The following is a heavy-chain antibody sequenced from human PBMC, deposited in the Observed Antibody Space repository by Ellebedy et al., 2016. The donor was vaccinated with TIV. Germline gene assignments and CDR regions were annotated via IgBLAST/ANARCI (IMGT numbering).Heavy chain of an antibody. CDR2: IWYDGSNK. CDR1: GFTFSSYG. V-gene: IGHV3-33*01. CDR3: ARDLGPTVTTWCFDL. J-gene: IGHJ2*01. Sequence: PGGSLRLSCAASGFTFSSYGMHWVRQAPGKGLEWVAVIWYDGSNKYYADSVKGRFTIPSDNSKNTLYLQMNSLRAEDTAVYSCARDLGPTVTTWCFDLWGRGTLVTVSS. D-gene: IGHD4-17*01.